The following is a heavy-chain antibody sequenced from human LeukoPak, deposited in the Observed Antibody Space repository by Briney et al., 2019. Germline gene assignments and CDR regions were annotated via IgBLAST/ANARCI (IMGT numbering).Heavy chain of an antibody. CDR1: GFTFGDYA. CDR3: TTMYSSGWYPYYFDY. CDR2: IRSKAYGGTT. V-gene: IGHV3-49*04. Sequence: GGSLRLSCTASGFTFGDYAMSWVRQAPGKGLEWVGFIRSKAYGGTTEYAASVKGRFTISRDDSKSIAYLQMNSLKTEDTAVYYCTTMYSSGWYPYYFDYWGQGTLVTVSS. J-gene: IGHJ4*02. D-gene: IGHD6-19*01.